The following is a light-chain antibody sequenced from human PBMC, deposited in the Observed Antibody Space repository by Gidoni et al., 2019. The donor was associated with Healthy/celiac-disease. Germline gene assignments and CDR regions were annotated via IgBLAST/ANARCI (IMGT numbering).Light chain of an antibody. CDR2: GAS. Sequence: EIVLTQSPGTLSLSPGEGATLSCRASQSVSSSYLAWYQQKPGQAPRLLIYGASSRATGIPDRFSGSGSGTDFTLTISRLDPEDFAVYYCQQYGSSPLFTFGPGTKVDIK. CDR1: QSVSSSY. J-gene: IGKJ3*01. V-gene: IGKV3-20*01. CDR3: QQYGSSPLFT.